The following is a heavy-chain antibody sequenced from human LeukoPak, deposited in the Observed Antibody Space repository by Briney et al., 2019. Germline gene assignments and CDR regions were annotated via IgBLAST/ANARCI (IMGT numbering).Heavy chain of an antibody. D-gene: IGHD6-19*01. J-gene: IGHJ4*02. CDR2: IGIRGDT. CDR3: ARGGIQVSGIDEFDY. CDR1: GFTFIDYD. Sequence: GGSLRLSCAASGFTFIDYDMHWVRQVIGKGVEWVSAIGIRGDTHYSGSVKGRFTISRENAESSLYLQMNSLRAEDTAVYYCARGGIQVSGIDEFDYWGQGTLVTVSS. V-gene: IGHV3-13*01.